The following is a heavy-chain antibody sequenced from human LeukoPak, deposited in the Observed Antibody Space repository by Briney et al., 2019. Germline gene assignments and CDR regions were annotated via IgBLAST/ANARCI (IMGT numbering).Heavy chain of an antibody. CDR1: GGSISSSDYY. D-gene: IGHD3-22*01. V-gene: IGHV4-39*01. Sequence: SETLSLTCTVSGGSISSSDYYWGWIRQPPGKGLEWIGSFDHTGTTYYNPSLKSRVTTSVDTSKNQFSLRLSSVTAADTAVYYCASYYYDSSGYSDDAFDIWGQGTMVTVSS. CDR2: FDHTGTT. J-gene: IGHJ3*02. CDR3: ASYYYDSSGYSDDAFDI.